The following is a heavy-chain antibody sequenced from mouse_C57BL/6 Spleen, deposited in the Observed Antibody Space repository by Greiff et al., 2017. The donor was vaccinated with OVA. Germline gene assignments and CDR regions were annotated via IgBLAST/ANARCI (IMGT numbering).Heavy chain of an antibody. CDR2: IDPEDGET. CDR3: ALGGFDY. D-gene: IGHD3-3*01. V-gene: IGHV14-2*01. J-gene: IGHJ2*01. Sequence: VQLQQSGAELVKPGASVKLSCTASGFNIKDYYMHWVKQRTEQGLEWIGRIDPEDGETKYAPTFQGKATITADTSSNTAYLQLSSRTSENTAVYYCALGGFDYWGQGTTLTVSS. CDR1: GFNIKDYY.